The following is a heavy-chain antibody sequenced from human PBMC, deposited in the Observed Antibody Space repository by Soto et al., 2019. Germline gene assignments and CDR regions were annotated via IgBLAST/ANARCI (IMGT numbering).Heavy chain of an antibody. Sequence: SETLSLTCTVSGGFISSYYWSWIRQPPGKGLEWIGYIYYSGSTNYNPSLKSRVTISVDTSKDQFSLKLSSVTAADTAFYCCARVRKNWFDPWGQGTRVTVSS. CDR1: GGFISSYY. CDR2: IYYSGST. J-gene: IGHJ5*02. V-gene: IGHV4-59*01. CDR3: ARVRKNWFDP.